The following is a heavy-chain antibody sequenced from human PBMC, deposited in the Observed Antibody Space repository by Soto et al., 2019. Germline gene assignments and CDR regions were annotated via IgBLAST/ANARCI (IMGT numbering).Heavy chain of an antibody. CDR3: AKGGRQWLVTSDFNY. CDR1: GYTFSEYA. V-gene: IGHV3-30*18. J-gene: IGHJ4*02. D-gene: IGHD6-19*01. Sequence: VKLVESGGGVVQPGRSLRLSCAASGYTFSEYAMHWVRQAPGKGLEWVAVVSHDGRNTHYADSVKGRFTISRDSSKNTVSLEMTSLRAEDTAVYYCAKGGRQWLVTSDFNYWGQGALVTVSS. CDR2: VSHDGRNT.